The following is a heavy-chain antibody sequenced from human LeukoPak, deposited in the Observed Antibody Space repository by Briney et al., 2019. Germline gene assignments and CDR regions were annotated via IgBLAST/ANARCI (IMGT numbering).Heavy chain of an antibody. V-gene: IGHV1-2*06. J-gene: IGHJ3*02. D-gene: IGHD3-3*01. CDR2: INPNSGGT. Sequence: SVKVSCKASGYTFTGYYMHWVRQAPGQGLEWMGRINPNSGGTNYAQKFQGRVTMTRDTSISTAYMELSRLRSDDTAVYYCARASLITIFGVVRRAFDIWGQGTMVTVSS. CDR1: GYTFTGYY. CDR3: ARASLITIFGVVRRAFDI.